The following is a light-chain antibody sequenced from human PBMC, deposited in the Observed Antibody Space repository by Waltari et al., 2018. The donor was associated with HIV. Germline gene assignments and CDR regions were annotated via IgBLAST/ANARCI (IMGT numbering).Light chain of an antibody. CDR2: EVS. CDR1: SRDVGGYNY. V-gene: IGLV2-14*01. J-gene: IGLJ1*01. Sequence: QSALTQPASVSGSPGQSLTISCTGTSRDVGGYNYVSWYQQHPGKAPKLMIYEVSNRPSGVSNRFSGSKSGNTASLTISGLQAEDEADYYCSSYTSSSTLVFGTGTKVTVL. CDR3: SSYTSSSTLV.